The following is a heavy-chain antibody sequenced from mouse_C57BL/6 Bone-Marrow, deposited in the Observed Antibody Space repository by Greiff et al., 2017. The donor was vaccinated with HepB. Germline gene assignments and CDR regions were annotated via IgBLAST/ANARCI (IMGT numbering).Heavy chain of an antibody. D-gene: IGHD2-12*01. CDR3: ARRVSWFAY. Sequence: EVQLVESGGGLVKPGGSLKLSCAASGFTFSSYAMSWVRQTPEKRLEWVATISDGGSYTYYPDNVKGRFTISRDNAKNNLYLQMSHLKSEDTAMYYCARRVSWFAYWGQGTLVTVSA. CDR1: GFTFSSYA. CDR2: ISDGGSYT. V-gene: IGHV5-4*01. J-gene: IGHJ3*01.